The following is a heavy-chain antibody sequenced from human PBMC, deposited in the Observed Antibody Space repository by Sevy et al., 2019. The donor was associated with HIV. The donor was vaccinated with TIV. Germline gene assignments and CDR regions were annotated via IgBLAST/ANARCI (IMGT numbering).Heavy chain of an antibody. J-gene: IGHJ6*03. CDR3: AKEGSSSWTYYYYYYMDV. CDR2: ISYDGSNK. D-gene: IGHD6-13*01. CDR1: GFTFSSYG. V-gene: IGHV3-30*18. Sequence: GGSLRLSCAASGFTFSSYGMHWVRQAPGKGLEWVAVISYDGSNKYYADSMKGRFTISRDNSKNTLYLQMNSLRAEDTAVYYCAKEGSSSWTYYYYYYMDVWGKGTTVTVSS.